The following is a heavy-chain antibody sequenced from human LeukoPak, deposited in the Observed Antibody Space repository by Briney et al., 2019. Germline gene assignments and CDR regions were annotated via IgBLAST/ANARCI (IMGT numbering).Heavy chain of an antibody. J-gene: IGHJ4*02. D-gene: IGHD6-13*01. CDR3: ARDWGAAAGTHFDL. CDR1: GFTFSSYS. CDR2: INWSGDSP. Sequence: GGSLRLSCAASGFTFSSYSMNWVRQVPGKGLEWVSSINWSGDSPGYADSVKGRFTISRDNAKNALYPQMNSLRADDTALYHCARDWGAAAGTHFDLWGQGTLVTVSS. V-gene: IGHV3-20*01.